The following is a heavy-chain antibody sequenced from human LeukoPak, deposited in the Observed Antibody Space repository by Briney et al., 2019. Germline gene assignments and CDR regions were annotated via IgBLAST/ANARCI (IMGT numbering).Heavy chain of an antibody. Sequence: GGSLRLSCAASGFTFSSYAMSWVRQAPGKGLEWVSAISGSGGSTYYADSVKGRFTISRDNSQNTLYLQMNSLRAEDTAVHYCAKDRIVVVIRGFYYWGQGTLVTVSS. CDR1: GFTFSSYA. D-gene: IGHD3-22*01. J-gene: IGHJ4*02. V-gene: IGHV3-23*01. CDR2: ISGSGGST. CDR3: AKDRIVVVIRGFYY.